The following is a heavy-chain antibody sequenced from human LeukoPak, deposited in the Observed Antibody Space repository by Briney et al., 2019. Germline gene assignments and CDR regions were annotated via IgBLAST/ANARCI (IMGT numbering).Heavy chain of an antibody. J-gene: IGHJ4*02. V-gene: IGHV3-11*01. Sequence: KPGGSLRLSCAASGFTFSDYYMSWIRRAPGKGLEWLSYISGSDNTIYYADSVKSRFTISRDNAKNSLYLQMSSLRAEDTAVYYCARGNEYGDFWGQGTLVTVSS. CDR2: ISGSDNTI. CDR1: GFTFSDYY. CDR3: ARGNEYGDF. D-gene: IGHD4/OR15-4a*01.